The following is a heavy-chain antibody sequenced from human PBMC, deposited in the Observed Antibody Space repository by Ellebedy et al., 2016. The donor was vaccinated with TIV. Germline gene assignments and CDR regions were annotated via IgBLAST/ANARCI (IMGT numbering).Heavy chain of an antibody. D-gene: IGHD5-18*01. V-gene: IGHV1-8*01. CDR2: VNPNSGYT. J-gene: IGHJ6*03. CDR3: GTPMVGDFSNYYIDV. CDR1: GYTFTSYD. Sequence: ASVQVSCXASGYTFTSYDIHWVRQAPGQGLEWMGWVNPNSGYTGYAQMFQGRVTMTRNTSINTAYMELRSLRSDDTAVYYCGTPMVGDFSNYYIDVWGKGTTVTVSS.